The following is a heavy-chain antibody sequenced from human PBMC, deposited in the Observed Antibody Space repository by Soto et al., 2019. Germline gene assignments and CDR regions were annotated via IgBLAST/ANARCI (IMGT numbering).Heavy chain of an antibody. J-gene: IGHJ4*02. CDR3: ARDRLLGNSFDY. D-gene: IGHD1-26*01. CDR1: GFTFGTYG. V-gene: IGHV3-33*01. Sequence: QVQLVESGGGVVQPGRSLRLSCAASGFTFGTYGMHWVRQAPGKGLEWVAVIWYDGSNKYYADSVTGRFTISRDNSKSTLYLQMNSLRAEDTAVYYCARDRLLGNSFDYWGQGSLVTVSS. CDR2: IWYDGSNK.